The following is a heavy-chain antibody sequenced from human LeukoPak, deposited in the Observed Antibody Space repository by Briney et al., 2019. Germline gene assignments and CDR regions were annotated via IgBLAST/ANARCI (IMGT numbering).Heavy chain of an antibody. D-gene: IGHD2-2*01. V-gene: IGHV3-7*01. CDR3: ARLGYCSSTSCPLYYYYMDV. Sequence: GGSLRLSCAASGFTFSGYWMSWVRQAPGKGLEWVANIKQDGSEKYYVDSVKGRFTISRDNAKNSLYLQMNSLRAEDTAVYYCARLGYCSSTSCPLYYYYMDVWGKGTTVTVSS. CDR1: GFTFSGYW. CDR2: IKQDGSEK. J-gene: IGHJ6*03.